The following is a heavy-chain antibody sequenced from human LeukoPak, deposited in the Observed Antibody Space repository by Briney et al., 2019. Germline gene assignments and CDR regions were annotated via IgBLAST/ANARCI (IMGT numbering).Heavy chain of an antibody. J-gene: IGHJ5*02. Sequence: ASVKVSCKASGYTFTSYGISWVRQAPGQGLEWMGWISAYNGNTNYAQKLQGRVTMTTDTSTSTAYMELRSLRSDDTAVYYSARDRGIVVFSRQYSGYDRFDPWGQGTLVTVSS. CDR1: GYTFTSYG. V-gene: IGHV1-18*01. CDR2: ISAYNGNT. CDR3: ARDRGIVVFSRQYSGYDRFDP. D-gene: IGHD5-12*01.